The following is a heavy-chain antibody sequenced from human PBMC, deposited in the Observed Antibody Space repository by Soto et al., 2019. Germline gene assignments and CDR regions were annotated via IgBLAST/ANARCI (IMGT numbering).Heavy chain of an antibody. CDR3: ARSVFR. J-gene: IGHJ4*02. CDR1: GGSISSGGYY. CDR2: IYYSKST. D-gene: IGHD3-10*02. Sequence: QVQLQESGPGLVKPSQTLSLTCTVSGGSISSGGYYWSWIRQHPGKGLEWIGYIYYSKSTYYNAYLTSRVTTSLDTSKHQFSLKLTSGTAADTAVYYCARSVFRWGQATLVNVSS. V-gene: IGHV4-31*03.